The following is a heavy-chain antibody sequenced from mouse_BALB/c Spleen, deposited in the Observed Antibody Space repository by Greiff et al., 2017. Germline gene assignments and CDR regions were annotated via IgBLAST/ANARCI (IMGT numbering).Heavy chain of an antibody. Sequence: QVQLQQSGPELVKPGASVKISCKASGYSFTSYYIHWVKQRPGQGLEWIGWIFPGSGNTKYNEKFKGKATLTADTSSSTAYMQLSSLTSEDSAVYFCARGDDGYSWYFDVWGAGTTVTVSS. J-gene: IGHJ1*01. CDR3: ARGDDGYSWYFDV. CDR1: GYSFTSYY. D-gene: IGHD2-3*01. CDR2: IFPGSGNT. V-gene: IGHV1-66*01.